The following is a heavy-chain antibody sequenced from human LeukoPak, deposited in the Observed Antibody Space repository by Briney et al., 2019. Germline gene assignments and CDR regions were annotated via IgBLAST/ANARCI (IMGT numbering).Heavy chain of an antibody. D-gene: IGHD3-10*01. V-gene: IGHV3-74*01. J-gene: IGHJ4*02. CDR1: GFTFNSYW. CDR2: INNDGSST. Sequence: PGGSQRLSCAASGFTFNSYWMHWVRQAPGKGLVWVSRINNDGSSTNYADSVKGRFTISRDNAKNTLYLQMFSLRAEDTAVYYCTRGSGTSYYFESWGQGTLVTVSS. CDR3: TRGSGTSYYFES.